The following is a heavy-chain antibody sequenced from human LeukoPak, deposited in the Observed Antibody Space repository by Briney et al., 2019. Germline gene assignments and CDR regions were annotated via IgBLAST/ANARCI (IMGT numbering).Heavy chain of an antibody. V-gene: IGHV4-39*01. CDR1: GGSISSSSYF. CDR2: IYYSGST. Sequence: SETLSLTCTVSGGSISSSSYFWGWIRQPPGKGLEWIGSIYYSGSTYYNPSLKSRVTISIDTFKNQFSLKLSSVTAADTAVYYCARHDNYGSANWFDPWGQGTLVTVSS. D-gene: IGHD3-10*01. CDR3: ARHDNYGSANWFDP. J-gene: IGHJ5*02.